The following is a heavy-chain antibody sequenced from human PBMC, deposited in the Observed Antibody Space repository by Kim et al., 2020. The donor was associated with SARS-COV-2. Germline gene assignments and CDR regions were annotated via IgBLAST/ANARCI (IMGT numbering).Heavy chain of an antibody. V-gene: IGHV4-31*03. CDR1: GGSISSGGYY. CDR2: IYYSGTT. J-gene: IGHJ4*02. CDR3: ARKYCSGGSCSYFDY. D-gene: IGHD2-15*01. Sequence: SETLSLTCTVSGGSISSGGYYWSWIRQHPGKGLEWIGYIYYSGTTYYNPSLKSRVTISVDTSKNQFSLKLSSVTAADTAVYYGARKYCSGGSCSYFDYWGQETLVTVSS.